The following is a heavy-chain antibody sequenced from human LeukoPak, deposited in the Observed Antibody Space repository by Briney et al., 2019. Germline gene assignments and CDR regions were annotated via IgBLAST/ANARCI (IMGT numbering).Heavy chain of an antibody. CDR1: GYTFTGYY. V-gene: IGHV1-8*02. Sequence: GASVKVSCKASGYTFTGYYIHWVRQAPGQGLEWMGWINPNRGNTGYAQKFQGRVTMTRNTSISTAYMELSSLRSEDTAVYYCARVLSQWLVFDYWGQGTLVTVSS. CDR3: ARVLSQWLVFDY. J-gene: IGHJ4*02. D-gene: IGHD6-19*01. CDR2: INPNRGNT.